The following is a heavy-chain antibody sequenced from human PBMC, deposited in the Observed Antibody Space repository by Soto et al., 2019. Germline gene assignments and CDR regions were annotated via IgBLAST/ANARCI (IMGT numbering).Heavy chain of an antibody. CDR1: TFAFTFRNYG. D-gene: IGHD1-1*01. Sequence: GGSLRLSCEASTFAFTFRNYGMHWVRLVPGKGLEWLAVISHDGDDQYYADSVKGRFTVSRDNVRNILYLQMNSLRSEDTALYYCAKDSVQKATFGYWGQGTLVTVSS. CDR2: ISHDGDDQ. J-gene: IGHJ4*02. V-gene: IGHV3-30*18. CDR3: AKDSVQKATFGY.